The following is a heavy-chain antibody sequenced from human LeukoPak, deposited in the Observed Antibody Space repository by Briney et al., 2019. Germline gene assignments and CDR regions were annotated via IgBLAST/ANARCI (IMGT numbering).Heavy chain of an antibody. CDR3: ARDTRAYATWFDP. Sequence: ASVKVSCKASGYTFTGYYMHWVRQAPGQGLEWMGRINPNSGGTNYAQKFQGRVTMTRDTSISTAYMELSRLRSDDTAVYYCARDTRAYATWFDPWGQGTLVTVSS. D-gene: IGHD2-8*01. J-gene: IGHJ5*02. CDR2: INPNSGGT. V-gene: IGHV1-2*06. CDR1: GYTFTGYY.